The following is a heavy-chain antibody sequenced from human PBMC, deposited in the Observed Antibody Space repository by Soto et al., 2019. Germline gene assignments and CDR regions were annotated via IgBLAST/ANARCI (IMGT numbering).Heavy chain of an antibody. CDR1: GGSISSSSYY. D-gene: IGHD6-19*01. V-gene: IGHV4-39*01. CDR2: IYYSGST. Sequence: QLQLQESGPGLVKPSETLSLTCTVSGGSISSSSYYWGWIRQPPGKGLEWIGSIYYSGSTYYNPSLKSRVTISVDTSKNHFSLKLSSVTAADTAVYYCARQYSSGWYPTPYYFDYWGQGTLVTVSS. J-gene: IGHJ4*02. CDR3: ARQYSSGWYPTPYYFDY.